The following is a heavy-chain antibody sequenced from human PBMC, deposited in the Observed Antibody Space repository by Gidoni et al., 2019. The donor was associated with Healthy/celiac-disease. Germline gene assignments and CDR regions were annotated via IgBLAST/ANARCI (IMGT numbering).Heavy chain of an antibody. CDR1: GFTFSSYS. CDR3: ARGTHLKDIVVVPAAMGIDY. J-gene: IGHJ4*02. V-gene: IGHV3-21*01. Sequence: EVQLVESGGGLVKPGGSLRLSCAASGFTFSSYSMNWVRQAPGKGLEWVSSISSSSSYIYYADSVKGRFTISRDNAKNSLYLQMNSLRAEDTAVYYCARGTHLKDIVVVPAAMGIDYWGQGTLVTVSS. CDR2: ISSSSSYI. D-gene: IGHD2-2*01.